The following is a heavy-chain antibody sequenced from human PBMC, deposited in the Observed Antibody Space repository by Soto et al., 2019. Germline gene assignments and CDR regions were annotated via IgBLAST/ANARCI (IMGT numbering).Heavy chain of an antibody. CDR2: ISSSRSYI. Sequence: EVQLVESGGGRVKPGGSLRLSCAASGFTFSSYSMNWVRQAPGKGLEWVSSISSSRSYIYYADSVKGRFTISRDNAKNSLYLQMNSLRAEDTAVYYCARRIAVAGNLDYWGQGTLVTVSS. CDR3: ARRIAVAGNLDY. V-gene: IGHV3-21*01. D-gene: IGHD6-19*01. J-gene: IGHJ4*02. CDR1: GFTFSSYS.